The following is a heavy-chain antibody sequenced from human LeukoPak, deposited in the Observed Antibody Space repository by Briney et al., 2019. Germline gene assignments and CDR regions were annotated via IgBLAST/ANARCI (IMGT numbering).Heavy chain of an antibody. CDR3: ASRDGYNPREP. D-gene: IGHD5-24*01. CDR1: GGSFSGYY. J-gene: IGHJ5*02. CDR2: INHSGST. V-gene: IGHV4-34*01. Sequence: SETLSLTCAVFGGSFSGYYWSWIRQPPGKGLEWIGEINHSGSTNYNPSLKSRVTISVDTSKNQFSLKLSSVTAADTAVYYCASRDGYNPREPWGQGTLVTVSS.